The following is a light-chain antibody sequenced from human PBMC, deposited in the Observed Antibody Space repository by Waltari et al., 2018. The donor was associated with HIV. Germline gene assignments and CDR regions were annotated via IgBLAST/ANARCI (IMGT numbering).Light chain of an antibody. J-gene: IGLJ2*01. CDR1: TSDFGDYNF. CDR2: EVS. V-gene: IGLV2-8*01. CDR3: SSYAGRKGI. Sequence: QSALTQPPSASGSPGQSVTISCTDTTSDFGDYNFVSWYQQHPGKAPKLMLYEVSKRPSGVPDRFSGSKSGNTASLTVSGLQAEDEADYYCSSYAGRKGIFGGGTKLTVL.